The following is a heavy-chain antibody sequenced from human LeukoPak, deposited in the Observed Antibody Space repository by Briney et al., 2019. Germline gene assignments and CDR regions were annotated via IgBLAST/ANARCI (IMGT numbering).Heavy chain of an antibody. V-gene: IGHV3-7*01. CDR3: ARVSRYYDILTGYYYYYGMDV. CDR1: GFTFSSYW. J-gene: IGHJ6*02. Sequence: LPGGSLRLSCAASGFTFSSYWMSWVCQAPGKGLEWVANIKQDGSEKYYVDSVKGRFTISRDNAKNSLYLQMNSLRAEDTAVYYCARVSRYYDILTGYYYYYGMDVWGQGTTVTVSS. D-gene: IGHD3-9*01. CDR2: IKQDGSEK.